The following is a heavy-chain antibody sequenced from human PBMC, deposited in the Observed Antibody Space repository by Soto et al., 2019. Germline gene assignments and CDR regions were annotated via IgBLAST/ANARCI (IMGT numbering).Heavy chain of an antibody. D-gene: IGHD3-9*01. Sequence: PSETLSLTCTVSGDSLVNYYCFWIRQPVWKGLEWIGRVSSSVNTNANPSLNSRATMSIDTYKNQFSLRLRSVTAADTAVYYCARADYESLTASYVMDFGGHGPRVTVSS. CDR1: GDSLVNYY. CDR3: ARADYESLTASYVMDF. CDR2: VSSSVNT. V-gene: IGHV4-4*07. J-gene: IGHJ6*02.